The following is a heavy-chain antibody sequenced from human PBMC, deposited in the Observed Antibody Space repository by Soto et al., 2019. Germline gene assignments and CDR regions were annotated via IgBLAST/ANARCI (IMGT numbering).Heavy chain of an antibody. CDR3: AXVMCGDCSSYYYYSMDV. Sequence: PGGSLRLSCAASGFTFGTYTMNWVRQAPGKGREWVSSIGTTSSYIYYADSVRGRFTISRDNAKDSLYLQMTSLRAEDTAVYYCAXVMCGDCSSYYYYSMDVWGQGTTVTVSS. J-gene: IGHJ6*02. D-gene: IGHD2-21*02. CDR1: GFTFGTYT. V-gene: IGHV3-21*01. CDR2: IGTTSSYI.